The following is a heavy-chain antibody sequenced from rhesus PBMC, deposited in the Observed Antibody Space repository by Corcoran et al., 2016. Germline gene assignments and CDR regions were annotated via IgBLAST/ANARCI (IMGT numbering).Heavy chain of an antibody. V-gene: IGHV4-99*01. J-gene: IGHJ4*01. D-gene: IGHD3-16*01. CDR3: ARRGSYSGIDD. Sequence: QVQLQESGPGLVKPSETLSLTCAVSGYSISSGHKWGWIRQPPGKGLEYIGYISGSSGSTYYNPSLESRVTISKDTSKDQFSLKLISVTAADTAVYYCARRGSYSGIDDWGQGVLVTVSS. CDR2: ISGSSGST. CDR1: GYSISSGHK.